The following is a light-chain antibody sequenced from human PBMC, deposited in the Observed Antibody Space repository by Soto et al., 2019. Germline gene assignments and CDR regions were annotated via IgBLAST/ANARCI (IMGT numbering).Light chain of an antibody. CDR1: QSVSTY. CDR2: AAS. J-gene: IGKJ4*02. V-gene: IGKV1-39*01. CDR3: QQSYSSPRT. Sequence: DIQMTQSPSSLSASVGDRVTIACRASQSVSTYLNWYQQKPGKAPKLLIYAASTLQSGVPSRFSGSGSETDFTLTISSLQPEDFTTYFCQQSYSSPRTFGRGIKVDIK.